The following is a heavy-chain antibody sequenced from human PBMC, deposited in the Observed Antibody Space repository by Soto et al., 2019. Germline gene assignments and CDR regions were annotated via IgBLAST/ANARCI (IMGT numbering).Heavy chain of an antibody. D-gene: IGHD5-12*01. J-gene: IGHJ6*02. CDR1: GFTFVSYS. V-gene: IGHV3-48*02. Sequence: GGSLRLSCAASGFTFVSYSINWFRQSAGKGLEWVSYISSSSSTIYYADSVKGRFTISRDNAKNSLYLQMNSLRDEDTAVYYCARASLVATRYYYYGMDVWGQGTTVTVSS. CDR2: ISSSSSTI. CDR3: ARASLVATRYYYYGMDV.